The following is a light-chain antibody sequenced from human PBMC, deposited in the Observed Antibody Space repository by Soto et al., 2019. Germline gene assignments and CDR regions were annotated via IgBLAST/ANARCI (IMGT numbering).Light chain of an antibody. J-gene: IGKJ2*01. CDR2: GAS. Sequence: EIVLTQSPGTLSLSPGERATLSCRVSQSVSSSYLAWYQQKPGQAPRLLIYGASSRATGIPDRFSGSGSGTDFTLTSSRLEPEDFAVYYCQQYGSSPRGYTFGQGTKLEIK. V-gene: IGKV3-20*01. CDR1: QSVSSSY. CDR3: QQYGSSPRGYT.